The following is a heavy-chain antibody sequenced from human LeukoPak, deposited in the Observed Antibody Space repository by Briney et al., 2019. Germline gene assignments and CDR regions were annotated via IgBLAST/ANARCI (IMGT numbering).Heavy chain of an antibody. CDR1: GFTFSSYA. V-gene: IGHV3-64D*06. CDR3: VKDHTVAGLNWFDP. J-gene: IGHJ5*02. CDR2: ISSNGGST. Sequence: GGSLRLSCSASGFTFSSYAMNWVRQATGKGLEYFSAISSNGGSTYYADSVKGRFTISRDNSKNTLYLQMSSLRAEDTAVYYCVKDHTVAGLNWFDPWGQGTLVTVSS. D-gene: IGHD6-19*01.